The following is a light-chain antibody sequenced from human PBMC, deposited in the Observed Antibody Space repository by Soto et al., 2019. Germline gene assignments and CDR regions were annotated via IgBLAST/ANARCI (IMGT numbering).Light chain of an antibody. J-gene: IGKJ2*01. CDR2: GAS. CDR3: HQYGSSPPRT. Sequence: EIVLTQSPGTLSLSPGERATLSCRASQSVSSSYLAWYQLKAGQAPRLLIYGASSRATGIPDRFSGSGSGTAVTLTISRLEPVDFAVYDCHQYGSSPPRTFGQGNKLEIK. CDR1: QSVSSSY. V-gene: IGKV3-20*01.